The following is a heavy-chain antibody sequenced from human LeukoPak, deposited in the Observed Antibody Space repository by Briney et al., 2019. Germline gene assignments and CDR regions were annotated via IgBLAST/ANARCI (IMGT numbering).Heavy chain of an antibody. V-gene: IGHV4-39*01. Sequence: PSETLSLTCTVSGGSISSSSYYWGWIRQPPGKGLEWIGSIYYSGSTYYNPSLKSRVTISVDTSKNQFSLKLSSVTAADTAVYYCASRSTYYYGSGSYFWSYWGQGTLVTVSS. CDR1: GGSISSSSYY. CDR2: IYYSGST. D-gene: IGHD3-10*01. J-gene: IGHJ4*02. CDR3: ASRSTYYYGSGSYFWSY.